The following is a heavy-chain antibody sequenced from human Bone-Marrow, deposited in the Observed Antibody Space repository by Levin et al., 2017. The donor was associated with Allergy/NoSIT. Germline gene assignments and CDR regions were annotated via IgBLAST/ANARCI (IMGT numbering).Heavy chain of an antibody. D-gene: IGHD3-22*01. Sequence: KISCKASGGSFSTYIISWVRQAPGQGLEWMGRVIPIVTISNYAQKFQGRVAITADKSTSTVYLDLNSLRSDDSAMYYCARDHTYNYDNGGYDYGHCDSCGQGTLITVAS. CDR2: VIPIVTIS. J-gene: IGHJ4*02. CDR3: ARDHTYNYDNGGYDYGHCDS. CDR1: GGSFSTYI. V-gene: IGHV1-69*04.